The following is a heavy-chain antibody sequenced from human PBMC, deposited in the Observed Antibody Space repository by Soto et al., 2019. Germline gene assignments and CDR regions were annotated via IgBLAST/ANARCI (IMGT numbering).Heavy chain of an antibody. CDR2: IKQDGSEK. V-gene: IGHV3-7*03. CDR1: GFTFSSYW. CDR3: AREVATIPDENWYFDL. Sequence: GPLILACAASGFTFSSYWMSGVRQAPGKGLEWVANIKQDGSEKYYVDSVKGRFTISRDNAKNSLYLQMNSLRAEDTAVYYCAREVATIPDENWYFDLWGRGTLVTVYS. J-gene: IGHJ2*01. D-gene: IGHD5-12*01.